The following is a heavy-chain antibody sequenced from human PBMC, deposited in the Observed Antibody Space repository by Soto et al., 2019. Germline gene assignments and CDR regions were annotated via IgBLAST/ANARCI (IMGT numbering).Heavy chain of an antibody. CDR3: ARDSSSCLDY. CDR2: ISSSSSTI. D-gene: IGHD6-13*01. V-gene: IGHV3-48*01. Sequence: PGGSLRLSCAASGFTFSSYSMNWVRQAPGKGLEWVSYISSSSSTIYYADSVKGRFTISRDNAKNSLYLQMNSLRAEDTAVYYCARDSSSCLDYWGQGTLVTVSS. J-gene: IGHJ4*02. CDR1: GFTFSSYS.